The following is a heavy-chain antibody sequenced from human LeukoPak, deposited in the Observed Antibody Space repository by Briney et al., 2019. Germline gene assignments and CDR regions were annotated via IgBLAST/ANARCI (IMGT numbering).Heavy chain of an antibody. D-gene: IGHD1-26*01. CDR2: IKQDGSEK. V-gene: IGHV3-7*03. Sequence: PGGSLRLSCAASGFTFSNYWMSWVRQAPGKGLEWVANIKQDGSEKYYVDSVKGRFTISRDNAKNSLYQMNSLRAEDTALYYCAKDLHSGSYGHLDYWGQGTLVTVSS. CDR3: AKDLHSGSYGHLDY. J-gene: IGHJ4*02. CDR1: GFTFSNYW.